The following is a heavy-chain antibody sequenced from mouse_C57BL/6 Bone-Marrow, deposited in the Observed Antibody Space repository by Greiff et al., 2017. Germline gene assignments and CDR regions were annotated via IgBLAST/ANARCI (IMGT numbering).Heavy chain of an antibody. Sequence: QVQLQQSGAELVKPGASVKMSCKASGYTFSSYWITWVKQRPGHGLEWIGDLYPGSGSTNYHEKFKSKATLTVDTSSSTAYMQLSSLTSEDSAVYYGARDYYGSSDERHWGQGTTLTVSS. CDR1: GYTFSSYW. CDR3: ARDYYGSSDERH. D-gene: IGHD1-1*01. CDR2: LYPGSGST. J-gene: IGHJ2*01. V-gene: IGHV1-55*01.